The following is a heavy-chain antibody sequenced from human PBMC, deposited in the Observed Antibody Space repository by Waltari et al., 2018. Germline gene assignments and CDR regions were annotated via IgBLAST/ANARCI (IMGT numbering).Heavy chain of an antibody. CDR2: IYTSGST. Sequence: QVQLQESGPGLVKPPETLSLTCTVSGGSISSYYWSWIRQPAGKGLEWIGRIYTSGSTNYNPSLKSRVTMSVDTSKNQFSLKLSSVTAADTAVYYCARGGGRNKYYYYGMDVWGQGTTVTVSS. J-gene: IGHJ6*02. D-gene: IGHD2-15*01. CDR3: ARGGGRNKYYYYGMDV. CDR1: GGSISSYY. V-gene: IGHV4-4*07.